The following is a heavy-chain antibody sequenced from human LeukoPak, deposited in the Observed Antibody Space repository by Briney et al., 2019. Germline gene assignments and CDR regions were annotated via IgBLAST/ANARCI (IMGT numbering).Heavy chain of an antibody. CDR3: ANYGGNSQGDDAFDI. J-gene: IGHJ3*02. CDR2: IIPIFGTA. CDR1: GGTFSSYA. D-gene: IGHD4-23*01. V-gene: IGHV1-69*06. Sequence: AASVKVSCKASGGTFSSYAISWVRQAPGQGLEWMGGIIPIFGTANYAQKFQGRVTMTEDTSTDTAYMELSSLRSEDTAVYYCANYGGNSQGDDAFDIWGQGTMVTVSS.